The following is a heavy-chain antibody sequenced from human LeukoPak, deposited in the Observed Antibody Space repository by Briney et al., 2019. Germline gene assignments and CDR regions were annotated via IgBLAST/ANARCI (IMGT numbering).Heavy chain of an antibody. V-gene: IGHV3-33*01. CDR3: ARGKTAFDH. J-gene: IGHJ4*02. Sequence: SGGSLRLSCAASGFTFNTYGMHWVRQAPGKGLEWVALIWYDGSNKYYADSVEGRFTISRGNSKNTLYLQMNSLRAEDTAVYYCARGKTAFDHWGQGTQVTVSS. CDR1: GFTFNTYG. CDR2: IWYDGSNK. D-gene: IGHD2-21*02.